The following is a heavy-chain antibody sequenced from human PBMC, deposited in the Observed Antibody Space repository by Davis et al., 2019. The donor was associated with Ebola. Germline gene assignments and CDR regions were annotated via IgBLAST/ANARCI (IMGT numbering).Heavy chain of an antibody. CDR1: GYTFTDYF. Sequence: ASVKVSCKASGYTFTDYFMHWVRQAPGQGLEWVGWINPNSGGTKFAQKFQGRVTMTRDTSISTTYLELSSLRSDDTAMYYCARELLVTGYKCADYWGQGTLVTVSS. CDR3: ARELLVTGYKCADY. D-gene: IGHD3-9*01. CDR2: INPNSGGT. J-gene: IGHJ4*02. V-gene: IGHV1-2*02.